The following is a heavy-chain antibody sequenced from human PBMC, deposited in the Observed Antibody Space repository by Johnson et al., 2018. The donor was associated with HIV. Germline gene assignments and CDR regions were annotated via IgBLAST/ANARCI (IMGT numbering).Heavy chain of an antibody. CDR2: INWNGGRT. D-gene: IGHD5-18*01. CDR3: AREVGIQLWSSDAFDI. CDR1: GFTFRSFV. V-gene: IGHV3-20*04. Sequence: VQLVESGGGLVQPGGSLRLSCAASGFTFRSFVMAWVRQAPGKGLEWVSGINWNGGRTGYADSVKGRFTISRDNAKNSLYLQMNSLRAEDTALYYCAREVGIQLWSSDAFDIWGQGTMVTVSS. J-gene: IGHJ3*02.